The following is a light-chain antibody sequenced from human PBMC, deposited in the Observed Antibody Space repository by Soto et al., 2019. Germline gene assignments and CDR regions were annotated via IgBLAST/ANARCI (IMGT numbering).Light chain of an antibody. CDR3: QQNYGITWT. CDR1: QSINTY. CDR2: AAS. J-gene: IGKJ1*01. V-gene: IGKV1-39*01. Sequence: DIQMTQSPPSLSAYVGDRVTIPCRATQSINTYLHWYQQKPGRAPQLLSYAASNLQSGVPSRFTGSGSGTAFTLTITGLPPEDLATYFCQQNYGITWTFGQGTTVEIK.